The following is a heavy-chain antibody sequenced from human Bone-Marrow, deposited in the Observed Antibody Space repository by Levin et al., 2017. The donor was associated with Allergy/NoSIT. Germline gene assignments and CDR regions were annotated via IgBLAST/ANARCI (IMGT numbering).Heavy chain of an antibody. Sequence: SSETLSLTCTVSGDSISSETYYWSWIRQHPGKGLEWIGSIYYTGRSSNNPSLKSRVTISKDTSNNQFSLNLSSVTAADTAVYYCARSAAAGEHFESWGQGTLVTVSS. CDR3: ARSAAAGEHFES. V-gene: IGHV4-31*03. CDR1: GDSISSETYY. D-gene: IGHD6-13*01. J-gene: IGHJ1*01. CDR2: IYYTGRS.